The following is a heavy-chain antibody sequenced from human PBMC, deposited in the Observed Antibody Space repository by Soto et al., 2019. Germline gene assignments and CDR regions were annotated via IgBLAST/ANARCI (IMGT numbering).Heavy chain of an antibody. CDR2: IWYDGSNK. J-gene: IGHJ4*02. Sequence: GGSLKLSCAASGFTFSSYGMHWVRQAPGKGLEWVAVIWYDGSNKYYADSVKGRFTISRDNSKNTLYLQMNSLRAEDTAVYYCAAPRYCSGGSCWIFDYWGQGTLVTVSS. CDR3: AAPRYCSGGSCWIFDY. CDR1: GFTFSSYG. V-gene: IGHV3-33*01. D-gene: IGHD2-15*01.